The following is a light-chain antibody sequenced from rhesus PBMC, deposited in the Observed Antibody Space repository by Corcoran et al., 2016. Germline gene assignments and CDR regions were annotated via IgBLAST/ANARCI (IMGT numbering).Light chain of an antibody. V-gene: IGKV1-74*01. CDR3: QHCYGIPFS. J-gene: IGKJ3*01. CDR1: ENVNTY. CDR2: GAS. Sequence: DIQGTQSPSSLSASVGDRVTITCRTSENVNTYLHWYQQKPGKPPRLLIYGASTLQSGVPSRLSGSGAGTDYTFTIRSLQPEDVATYYCQHCYGIPFSFGPGTQLDIK.